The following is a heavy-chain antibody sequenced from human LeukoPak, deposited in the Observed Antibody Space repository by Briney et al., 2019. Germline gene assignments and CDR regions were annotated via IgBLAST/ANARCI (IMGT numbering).Heavy chain of an antibody. CDR3: ALWVDDILTGSPNVDY. Sequence: GASVKVSCKASGGTFSSYAISWVRQAPGQGLEWMGGIIPIFGTANYAQKFQGRVTITADESTSTAYMELSSLRSEDTAVYYCALWVDDILTGSPNVDYWSQGTLVTVSS. CDR1: GGTFSSYA. J-gene: IGHJ4*02. CDR2: IIPIFGTA. V-gene: IGHV1-69*13. D-gene: IGHD3-9*01.